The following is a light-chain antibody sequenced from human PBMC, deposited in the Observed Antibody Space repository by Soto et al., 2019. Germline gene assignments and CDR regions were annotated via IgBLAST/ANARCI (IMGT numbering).Light chain of an antibody. CDR1: QGIRDD. CDR2: ASS. CDR3: VQDYDFPPT. V-gene: IGKV1-6*01. Sequence: AIQMTQSPSSLSASVGDTVTITCRASQGIRDDLGWYRQKPGKAPKLLIYASSSLQSGVPSRFSGSGSGTDFTLTISSLQPEDFATYYCVQDYDFPPTFGQGTKVDIK. J-gene: IGKJ1*01.